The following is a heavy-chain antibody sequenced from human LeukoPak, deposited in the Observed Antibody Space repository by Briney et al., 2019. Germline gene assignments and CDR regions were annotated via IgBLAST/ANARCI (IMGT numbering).Heavy chain of an antibody. CDR2: ISSSNTYI. J-gene: IGHJ3*02. Sequence: GGSLRLSCAASGFTFSSYSLNWVRQAPGKGLEWVSSISSSNTYIYYADSVKGRFTVSRDNAKNSLYLQMNSLRAEDTAVYYCARDWGPPDAFDIWGQGTMVTASS. CDR3: ARDWGPPDAFDI. CDR1: GFTFSSYS. D-gene: IGHD3-16*01. V-gene: IGHV3-21*01.